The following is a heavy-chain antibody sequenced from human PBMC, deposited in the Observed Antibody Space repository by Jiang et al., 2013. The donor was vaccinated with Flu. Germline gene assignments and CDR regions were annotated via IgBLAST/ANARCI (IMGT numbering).Heavy chain of an antibody. D-gene: IGHD3-16*01. V-gene: IGHV4-39*01. CDR2: IYYDGST. Sequence: TMSLTCTVSDGSISSSGYYWGWIRQPPGKGLEWIGSIYYDGSTFYNPSLTSRVTISVDTSKNQFSLKLSSVTAADTAVYYCARRLGYPHAFNIWGQGTMVTVSS. CDR3: ARRLGYPHAFNI. CDR1: DGSISSSGYY. J-gene: IGHJ3*02.